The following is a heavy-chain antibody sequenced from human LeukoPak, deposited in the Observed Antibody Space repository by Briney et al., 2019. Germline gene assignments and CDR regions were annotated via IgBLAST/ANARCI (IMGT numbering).Heavy chain of an antibody. J-gene: IGHJ6*02. V-gene: IGHV4-39*07. D-gene: IGHD6-13*01. CDR1: GGSISSSGYY. Sequence: PSEALSLTCTVSGGSISSSGYYWGWIRQSPGKGLEWIGTIYYSGSTDYNPSLKSRVTMSVDTSKNQFSLKLSSVTAADTAVYYCARTSSSSWSYGMDVWGQGTTVTVSS. CDR3: ARTSSSSWSYGMDV. CDR2: IYYSGST.